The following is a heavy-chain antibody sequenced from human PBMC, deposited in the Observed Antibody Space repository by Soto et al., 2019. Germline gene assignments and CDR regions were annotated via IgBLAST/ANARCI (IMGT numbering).Heavy chain of an antibody. Sequence: KTSETLSLTCAVYGGSFSGYYWSWIRQPPGKGLEWIGEINHSGSTNYNPSLKSRVTISVDTSKNQFSLKLSSVTAADTAVYYCARSVVVVVAVLGYYYYYGMDVWGQGTTVT. D-gene: IGHD2-15*01. CDR2: INHSGST. J-gene: IGHJ6*02. V-gene: IGHV4-34*01. CDR3: ARSVVVVVAVLGYYYYYGMDV. CDR1: GGSFSGYY.